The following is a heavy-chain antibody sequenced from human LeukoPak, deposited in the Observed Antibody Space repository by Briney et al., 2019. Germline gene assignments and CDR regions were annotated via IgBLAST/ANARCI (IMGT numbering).Heavy chain of an antibody. V-gene: IGHV3-11*01. D-gene: IGHD3-10*01. J-gene: IGHJ4*02. Sequence: GGALRLSCAASGFTFSDYYMSWIRLAPGKGLEWVSYISSSGSTIYYADSVKGRFTISRDNAKNSLYLQMNSLRAEDTALYYCARDSRYYYGSGSYSYWGQGTLVTVSS. CDR1: GFTFSDYY. CDR2: ISSSGSTI. CDR3: ARDSRYYYGSGSYSY.